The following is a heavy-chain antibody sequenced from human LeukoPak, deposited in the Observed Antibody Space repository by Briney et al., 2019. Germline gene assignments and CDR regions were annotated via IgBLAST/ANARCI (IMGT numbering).Heavy chain of an antibody. D-gene: IGHD3-10*01. J-gene: IGHJ5*02. V-gene: IGHV4-39*01. CDR1: GFTFSSYE. Sequence: GSLRLSCAASGFTFSSYEMNWVRQAPGRGLEWIGSIYYSGSPDYNPSLKSRVTISVDTSKNQFSLKLSSVTAADTAVFYCARQGFGEFNWFDPWGQGTLVTVSS. CDR2: IYYSGSP. CDR3: ARQGFGEFNWFDP.